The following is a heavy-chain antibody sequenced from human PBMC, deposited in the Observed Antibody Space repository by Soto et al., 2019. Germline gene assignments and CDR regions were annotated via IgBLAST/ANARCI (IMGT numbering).Heavy chain of an antibody. CDR2: IIPIFGTA. Sequence: ASVKVSCKASGGTFSSYAISWVRQAPGQGLEWMGGIIPIFGTANYAQKFQGRVTITADESTSTAYMELSSLRSEDTAVYYCARGLEGGTTVTHNWFDPWGQGTLVTVSS. CDR1: GGTFSSYA. V-gene: IGHV1-69*13. CDR3: ARGLEGGTTVTHNWFDP. J-gene: IGHJ5*02. D-gene: IGHD4-4*01.